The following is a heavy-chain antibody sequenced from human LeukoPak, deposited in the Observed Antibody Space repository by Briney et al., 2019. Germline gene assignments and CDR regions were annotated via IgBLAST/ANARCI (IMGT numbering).Heavy chain of an antibody. Sequence: SETLSLTCAVYGASFSGYYWSWIRQPPGKGLEWIGEINHSGSTNYNPSLKSRVTISVDTSKNQFSLKLSSVTAADTAVYYCARDFGGNTQRVDAFDIWGQGTMVTVSS. CDR3: ARDFGGNTQRVDAFDI. J-gene: IGHJ3*02. V-gene: IGHV4-34*01. D-gene: IGHD6-25*01. CDR2: INHSGST. CDR1: GASFSGYY.